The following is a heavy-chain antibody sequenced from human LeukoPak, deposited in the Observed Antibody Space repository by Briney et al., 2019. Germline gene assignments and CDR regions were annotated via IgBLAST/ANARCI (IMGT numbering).Heavy chain of an antibody. Sequence: GXEXXSSISASPYIYYADSVKGRFTISRDDSKNSLYLQMNSLRAEDTALYYCARGGLSGQRTDLFDIWGQGTMVTVSS. D-gene: IGHD2/OR15-2a*01. V-gene: IGHV3-69-1*01. CDR2: ISASPYI. J-gene: IGHJ3*02. CDR3: ARGGLSGQRTDLFDI.